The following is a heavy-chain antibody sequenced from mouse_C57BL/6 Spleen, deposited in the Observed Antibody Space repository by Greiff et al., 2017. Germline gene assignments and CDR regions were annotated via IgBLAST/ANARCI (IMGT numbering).Heavy chain of an antibody. J-gene: IGHJ4*01. CDR1: GYSFTDYN. V-gene: IGHV1-39*01. D-gene: IGHD4-1*01. CDR2: INPNYGTT. CDR3: AREATLGAMDY. Sequence: VQLQQSGPELVKPGASVKISCKASGYSFTDYNMNWVKQSNGKSLEWIGVINPNYGTTSYDQKFKGKATLTVDQTSSTAYMQLNSLTSEDYAVYCWAREATLGAMDYWGQGTSVTVSS.